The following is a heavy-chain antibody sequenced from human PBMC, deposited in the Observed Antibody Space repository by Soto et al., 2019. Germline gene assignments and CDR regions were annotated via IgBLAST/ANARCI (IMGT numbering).Heavy chain of an antibody. J-gene: IGHJ5*02. V-gene: IGHV4-4*02. CDR1: SGSISSSNW. CDR2: IYHSGST. CDR3: ARVYGSSSWSNWFDP. D-gene: IGHD6-13*01. Sequence: SETLSLTCAVSSGSISSSNWWSWVRQPPGKGLEWIGEIYHSGSTNYNPSLKSRVTISVDKSKNQFSLKLSSVTAADTAVYYCARVYGSSSWSNWFDPWGQGTLVTVSS.